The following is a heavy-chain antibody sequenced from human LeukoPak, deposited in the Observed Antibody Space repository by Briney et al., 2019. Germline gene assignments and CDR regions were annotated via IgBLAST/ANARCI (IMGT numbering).Heavy chain of an antibody. Sequence: SETLSLTCTVYSGCISGYYWSWIRQPAGKGLEWIGRVFISGITNINPSLRSRVTMSVDTSKNQFSLRLSSVTVADTAVYYCARGGLLIHGWYLDYWGQGALVSVSS. CDR1: SGCISGYY. CDR2: VFISGIT. CDR3: ARGGLLIHGWYLDY. D-gene: IGHD6-19*01. V-gene: IGHV4-4*07. J-gene: IGHJ4*02.